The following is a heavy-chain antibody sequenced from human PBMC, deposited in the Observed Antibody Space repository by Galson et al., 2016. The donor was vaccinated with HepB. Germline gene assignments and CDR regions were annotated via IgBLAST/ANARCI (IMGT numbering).Heavy chain of an antibody. CDR2: ISYDGSNK. J-gene: IGHJ4*02. V-gene: IGHV3-30*04. CDR3: AKDYRYGDSCCHFDS. D-gene: IGHD2-15*01. CDR1: GFTFSSYA. Sequence: SLRLSCAASGFTFSSYAMHWVRQAPGKGLEWVAVISYDGSNKYYADSVKGRFTISRDNSKNTLYLQMNSLRAEDTAVYYCAKDYRYGDSCCHFDSWGQGTLLTVSS.